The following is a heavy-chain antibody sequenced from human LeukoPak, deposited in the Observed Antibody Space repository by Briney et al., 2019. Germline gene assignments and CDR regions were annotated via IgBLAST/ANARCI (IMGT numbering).Heavy chain of an antibody. D-gene: IGHD1-14*01. CDR3: ATHNNSRYAFDI. V-gene: IGHV3-21*01. J-gene: IGHJ3*02. CDR2: ISSSSTYI. CDR1: GFIFSNYN. Sequence: PGGSLRLSCAASGFIFSNYNMNWVRQAPGKGLEWVSSISSSSTYIYYADSVKGRFTVSRDNAKNSLYLQMNSLRAEDTAVYYCATHNNSRYAFDIWGQGTMVTVSS.